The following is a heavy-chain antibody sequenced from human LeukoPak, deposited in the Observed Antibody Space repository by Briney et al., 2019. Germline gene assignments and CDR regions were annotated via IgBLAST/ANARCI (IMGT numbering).Heavy chain of an antibody. CDR3: ARRISGYSSSWNAFDI. D-gene: IGHD6-13*01. CDR1: GLTFSSYA. V-gene: IGHV3-30*04. Sequence: GGSLRLSCAASGLTFSSYAMHWVRQAPGKGLERVAVISYDGSNKYYADSVKGRFTISRDNSKNTLYLQMNSLRAEDTAVYYCARRISGYSSSWNAFDIWGQGKMVTVSS. J-gene: IGHJ3*02. CDR2: ISYDGSNK.